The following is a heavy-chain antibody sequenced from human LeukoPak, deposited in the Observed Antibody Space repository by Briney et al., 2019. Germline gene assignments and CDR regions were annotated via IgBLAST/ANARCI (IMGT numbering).Heavy chain of an antibody. CDR2: IKQDGSEK. CDR3: AREKAAGTESLYYFDY. J-gene: IGHJ4*02. V-gene: IGHV3-7*01. CDR1: GFTFSSYW. D-gene: IGHD6-13*01. Sequence: GGSLRLSCAASGFTFSSYWMSWVRQAPGKGLEWVANIKQDGSEKYYVDSVKGRFTISRDNAKNSLYLQMNSLRAEDTAVYYCAREKAAGTESLYYFDYWGQGTLVTVSS.